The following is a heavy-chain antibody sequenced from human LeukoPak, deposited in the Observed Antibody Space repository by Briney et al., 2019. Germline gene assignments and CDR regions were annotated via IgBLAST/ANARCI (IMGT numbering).Heavy chain of an antibody. J-gene: IGHJ4*02. D-gene: IGHD3-22*01. CDR1: GFTFSSYA. Sequence: GGSLRLSCAASGFTFSSYAMSWVRQAPGKGLEWVSGISTSGGSTSYADSVKGRFTISRDNPRNTLYMQMNSLRDEDTAVYYCAIMHRYYDGSGYWVQWGQETQVTVSS. CDR3: AIMHRYYDGSGYWVQ. CDR2: ISTSGGST. V-gene: IGHV3-23*01.